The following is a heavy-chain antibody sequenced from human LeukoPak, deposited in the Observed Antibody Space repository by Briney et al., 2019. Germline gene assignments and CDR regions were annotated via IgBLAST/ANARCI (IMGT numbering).Heavy chain of an antibody. CDR3: ARVFSGSYSLD. CDR1: GGTFSSYA. J-gene: IGHJ4*02. D-gene: IGHD1-26*01. V-gene: IGHV1-69*04. CDR2: IIPILGIA. Sequence: SVKVSCKASGGTFSSYAISWVRQAPGQGLEWMGRIIPILGIANYAQKFQGRVTITADESTSTAYMELSSLRSEDTAVYYCARVFSGSYSLDWGQGTLVTVSS.